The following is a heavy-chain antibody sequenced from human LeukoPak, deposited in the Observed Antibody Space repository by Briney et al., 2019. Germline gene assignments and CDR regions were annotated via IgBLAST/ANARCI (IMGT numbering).Heavy chain of an antibody. J-gene: IGHJ6*02. CDR3: AGVQSQNYYAMDV. V-gene: IGHV4-61*01. CDR2: IYYSGNA. Sequence: KTSETLSLTCTVSGGSVTSGSHYWSWVRQPPGRGLEWIGNIYYSGNANYNPSLKSRVTMSVDRSKNQLSLKLSSVTAADTAVYYCAGVQSQNYYAMDVWGPGTPVTASS. CDR1: GGSVTSGSHY.